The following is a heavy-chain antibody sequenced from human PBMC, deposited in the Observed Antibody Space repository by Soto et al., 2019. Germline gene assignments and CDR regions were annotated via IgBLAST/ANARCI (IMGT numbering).Heavy chain of an antibody. CDR1: GFTFSEYS. V-gene: IGHV3-21*01. Sequence: GGSLRLSCTASGFTFSEYSMSWVRQAPGKGLEWVSSITHSGTYVYYADSVKGRFTISRDSASNSLFLQMTSLRAEDTAVYHCARARGNDWYSDYWGQGTLVTVSS. CDR2: ITHSGTYV. D-gene: IGHD5-12*01. J-gene: IGHJ4*02. CDR3: ARARGNDWYSDY.